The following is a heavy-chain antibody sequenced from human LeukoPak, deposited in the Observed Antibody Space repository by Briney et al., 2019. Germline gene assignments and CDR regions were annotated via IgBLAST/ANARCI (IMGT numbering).Heavy chain of an antibody. J-gene: IGHJ4*02. CDR2: INPNSGGT. CDR1: GYTFTGYY. CDR3: ARDFRMGYSSGCQRN. D-gene: IGHD6-19*01. Sequence: ASVKVSCKASGYTFTGYYMHWVRQAPGQGLEWMGWINPNSGGTNYAQKFQGRVTMTRDTSISTAYMELNRLRSDDRAIYYCARDFRMGYSSGCQRNWGQGTLVTVSS. V-gene: IGHV1-2*02.